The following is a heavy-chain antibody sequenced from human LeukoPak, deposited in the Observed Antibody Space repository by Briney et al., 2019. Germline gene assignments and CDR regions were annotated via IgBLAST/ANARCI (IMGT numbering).Heavy chain of an antibody. J-gene: IGHJ6*02. CDR3: ARGWSGGSSWYVGYYYGMDV. CDR2: ISSSSSYI. Sequence: PGGSLRLSCAASGFTFSSYSMNWVRQAPGKGLEWVSSISSSSSYIYYADSVKGRFTISRDNAKNSLYLQMNSLRAEDTAVYYCARGWSGGSSWYVGYYYGMDVWGQGTTVTVSS. V-gene: IGHV3-21*01. CDR1: GFTFSSYS. D-gene: IGHD6-13*01.